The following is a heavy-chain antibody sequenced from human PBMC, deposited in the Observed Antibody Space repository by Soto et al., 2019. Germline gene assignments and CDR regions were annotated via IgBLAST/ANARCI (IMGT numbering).Heavy chain of an antibody. CDR3: VCESVASIAAGTKGFDF. CDR1: VYANNSYY. CDR2: SNNRGGSN. V-gene: IGHV1-46*02. J-gene: IGHJ4*02. Sequence: ASVKVTCKACVYANNSYYMYSLRQAPEQGIERKGVSNNRGGSNSYAKKFQARITRTRDTSRSTVNMEVNILRTEDTAVYYGVCESVASIAAGTKGFDFWGQGTMVTVSS. D-gene: IGHD6-13*01.